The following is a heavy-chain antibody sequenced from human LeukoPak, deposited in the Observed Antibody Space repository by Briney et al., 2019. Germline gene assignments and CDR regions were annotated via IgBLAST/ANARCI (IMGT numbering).Heavy chain of an antibody. V-gene: IGHV3-74*01. D-gene: IGHD1-26*01. CDR2: INTDGSRT. Sequence: GGSLRLSCAASGFTFSSYWMHWVRQAPGKGLVWVSRINTDGSRTSYADSVKGRFTSSRDNAKNTLYLQMNSLRAEDTAVYYCARGGNYVQEPFDYWGQGTLVTVSS. J-gene: IGHJ4*02. CDR3: ARGGNYVQEPFDY. CDR1: GFTFSSYW.